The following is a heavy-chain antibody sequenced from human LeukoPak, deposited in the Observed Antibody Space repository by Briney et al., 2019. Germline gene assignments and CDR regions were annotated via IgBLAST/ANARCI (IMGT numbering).Heavy chain of an antibody. CDR1: GYTFTDYY. CDR2: INPSGGST. Sequence: ASVKVSCKASGYTFTDYYMHWVRQAPGQGLEWMGIINPSGGSTSYAQKFQGRVTMTRDTSTSTVYMELSSLRSEDTAVYYCARAQTTVKWFDPWGQGTLVTVSS. D-gene: IGHD4-11*01. J-gene: IGHJ5*02. CDR3: ARAQTTVKWFDP. V-gene: IGHV1-46*01.